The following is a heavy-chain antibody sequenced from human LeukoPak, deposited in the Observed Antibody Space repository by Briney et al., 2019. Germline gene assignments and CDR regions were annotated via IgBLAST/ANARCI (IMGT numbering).Heavy chain of an antibody. Sequence: SETLSLSCTVSGGSVSSDYFYWIWIRQPPGTGLEWIGYISYSGNTNYNPSLKSRVTISVDTSKNQFSLKLSSVTAADTAIYYCARDFTGSYFAFDIWGQGTMVTVSS. D-gene: IGHD1-26*01. J-gene: IGHJ3*02. CDR1: GGSVSSDYFY. V-gene: IGHV4-61*01. CDR3: ARDFTGSYFAFDI. CDR2: ISYSGNT.